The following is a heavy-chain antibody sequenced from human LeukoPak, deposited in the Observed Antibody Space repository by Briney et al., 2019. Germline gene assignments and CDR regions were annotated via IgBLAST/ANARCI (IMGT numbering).Heavy chain of an antibody. D-gene: IGHD4-23*01. J-gene: IGHJ4*02. CDR2: ISSSSSYI. V-gene: IGHV3-21*01. CDR3: VRGNDYGGPHY. CDR1: GFTFSSYS. Sequence: GGSLRLSCAASGFTFSSYSMNWVRQSPGKGLEWVSSISSSSSYIYYADSVKGRFTISRDNAKNSLYLQMNSLRAEDAAVYYCVRGNDYGGPHYWGQGTLVTVSS.